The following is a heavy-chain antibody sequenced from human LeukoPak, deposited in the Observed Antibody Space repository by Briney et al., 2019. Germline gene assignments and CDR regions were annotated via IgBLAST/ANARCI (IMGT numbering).Heavy chain of an antibody. J-gene: IGHJ1*01. CDR3: ARHTMTYSNYYIQH. V-gene: IGHV4-39*01. CDR2: IYYSGST. D-gene: IGHD4-11*01. Sequence: SETLSLTCTVSGGSISSSGFYWGWLRRPPGKGLEWIGNIYYSGSTYYNPSLKSRVTISIDTSKNQFSLELSSVTAADTAVYYCARHTMTYSNYYIQHWGQGTLVTVSS. CDR1: GGSISSSGFY.